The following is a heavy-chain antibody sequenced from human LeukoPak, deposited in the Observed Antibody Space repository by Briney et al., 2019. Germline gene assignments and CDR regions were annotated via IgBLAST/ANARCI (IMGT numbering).Heavy chain of an antibody. D-gene: IGHD3-22*01. CDR1: GFTFSSYG. CDR3: AKDLPYYYDSSGYFSPFDY. J-gene: IGHJ4*02. CDR2: ISGSGGST. V-gene: IGHV3-23*01. Sequence: GGSLRLSCAASGFTFSSYGMSWVRQAPGKGLEWVSAISGSGGSTYYADSVKGRFTISRDNSKNTLYLQMNSLRAEDTAVYYCAKDLPYYYDSSGYFSPFDYWGQGTLVTVSS.